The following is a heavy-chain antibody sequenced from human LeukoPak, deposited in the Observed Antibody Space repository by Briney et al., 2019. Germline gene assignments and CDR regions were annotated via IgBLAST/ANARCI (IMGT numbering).Heavy chain of an antibody. J-gene: IGHJ5*02. V-gene: IGHV3-23*01. CDR2: ISGSGGST. D-gene: IGHD3-22*01. CDR3: AKRPAMIVVVAHWFDP. CDR1: GFTFSSYA. Sequence: GGSLRLSCAASGFTFSSYAMSWVRQAPGKGLEWVSVISGSGGSTYYADSVKGRFTISRDNSKNTLYLQMNSLRVEDTAVYYCAKRPAMIVVVAHWFDPWGQGTLVTVSS.